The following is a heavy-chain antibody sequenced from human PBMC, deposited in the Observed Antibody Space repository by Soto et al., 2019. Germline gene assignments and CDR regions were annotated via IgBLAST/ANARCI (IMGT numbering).Heavy chain of an antibody. CDR1: GNSFTNDL. J-gene: IGHJ6*02. Sequence: PGEAMKISWKGSGNSFTNDLIGWVRQMPGKGLGGSGIIYTCDSDNKYSPSFQGQITYSADKPISTAYLQWSRLKASDGAMYYGARRGGSVTNKYDSFDMDVWGQGTTVTVSS. D-gene: IGHD2-8*01. CDR2: IYTCDSDN. CDR3: ARRGGSVTNKYDSFDMDV. V-gene: IGHV5-51*01.